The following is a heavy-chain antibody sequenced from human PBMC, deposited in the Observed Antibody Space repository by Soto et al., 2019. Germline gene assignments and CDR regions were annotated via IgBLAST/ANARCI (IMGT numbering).Heavy chain of an antibody. CDR1: GGSISSSSYY. CDR3: ARGHLLCSSTSCYTAYYYYYYMDV. Sequence: SETLSLTCTVSGGSISSSSYYWGWISQPPGKGLEWIGSINHSGSTYYNPSLKSRVTISVDTSKNQFSLKLSSVTAADTAVYYCARGHLLCSSTSCYTAYYYYYYMDVWGKGTTVTVSS. V-gene: IGHV4-39*01. CDR2: INHSGST. D-gene: IGHD2-2*02. J-gene: IGHJ6*03.